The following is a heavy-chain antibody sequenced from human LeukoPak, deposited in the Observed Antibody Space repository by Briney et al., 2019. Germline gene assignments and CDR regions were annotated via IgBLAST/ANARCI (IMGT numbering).Heavy chain of an antibody. CDR3: ARDRLRWPKIDY. CDR1: GGSISSYY. CDR2: IYTSGTT. J-gene: IGHJ4*02. Sequence: SEALSLTCTDSGGSISSYYWSWIRQPAGKGLEWIGRIYTSGTTHYNPSLKSRVTISVDTSKNQFSLKLNSVTAADTAVYYCARDRLRWPKIDYWGQGTLVTVSS. V-gene: IGHV4-4*07. D-gene: IGHD4-23*01.